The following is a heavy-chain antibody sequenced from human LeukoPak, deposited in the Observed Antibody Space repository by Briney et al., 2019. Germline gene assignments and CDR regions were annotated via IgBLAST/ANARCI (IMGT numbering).Heavy chain of an antibody. CDR2: IYYSGTS. D-gene: IGHD4-17*01. J-gene: IGHJ4*02. V-gene: IGHV4-30-4*01. CDR1: GGSISSGDYY. Sequence: SQTLSLTCTVSGGSISSGDYYWSWIRQPPGKGLEWIGYIYYSGTSYYNPSLKSRVTISVDTSRNRFSLKLSSVTAADTAAYYCARGGATVTTLQALGYWGQGTLVTVSS. CDR3: ARGGATVTTLQALGY.